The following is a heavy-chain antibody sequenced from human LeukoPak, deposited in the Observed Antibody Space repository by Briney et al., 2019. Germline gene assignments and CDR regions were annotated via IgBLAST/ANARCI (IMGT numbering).Heavy chain of an antibody. J-gene: IGHJ4*02. V-gene: IGHV4-34*01. CDR3: ARGGASSRYFDY. CDR2: IHHGGRT. Sequence: SETLSLTCAVYGGSFSGYYWSWIRQPPGKGLEWIGEIHHGGRTSHNPSLKSRVTISVDTSKNQFSLRLNSVTAADTAVYYCARGGASSRYFDYWGQGTLVTVSS. D-gene: IGHD1-26*01. CDR1: GGSFSGYY.